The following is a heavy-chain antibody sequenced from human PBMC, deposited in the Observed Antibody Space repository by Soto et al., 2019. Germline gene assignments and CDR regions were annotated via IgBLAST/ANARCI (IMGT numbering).Heavy chain of an antibody. V-gene: IGHV1-24*01. J-gene: IGHJ3*02. CDR1: GYTLTELS. CDR3: ATALRSSGSFAHFHSPHNDAFDI. Sequence: ASVKVSCKVSGYTLTELSMHWVRQAPGKGLEWMGGFDPEDGETIYAQKFQGRVTMTEDTSTDTAYMELSSLRSEDTAVYYCATALRSSGSFAHFHSPHNDAFDISGQGTMVTVSS. D-gene: IGHD6-19*01. CDR2: FDPEDGET.